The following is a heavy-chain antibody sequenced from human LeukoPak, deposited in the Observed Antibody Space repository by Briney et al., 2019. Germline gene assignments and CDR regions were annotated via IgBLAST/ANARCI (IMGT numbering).Heavy chain of an antibody. CDR1: GYALTSYG. V-gene: IGHV1-18*01. CDR2: INTNNVNR. Sequence: ASVKVSCKASGYALTSYGINWVRQAPGQGLEWMRWINTNNVNRNYAQKLQGRVTMTTDTSTNTAYIELMSLTSDDTAIYYCARAGQLDYWGQGTLVTVSS. J-gene: IGHJ4*02. CDR3: ARAGQLDY. D-gene: IGHD1-1*01.